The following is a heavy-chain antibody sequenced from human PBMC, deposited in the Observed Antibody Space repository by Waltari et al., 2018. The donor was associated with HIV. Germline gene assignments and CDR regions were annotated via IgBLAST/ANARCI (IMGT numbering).Heavy chain of an antibody. CDR1: GFNFRDFV. V-gene: IGHV3-33*01. Sequence: VQLAESGGGVVQPGKSVRLSCATSGFNFRDFVIRWVRQAPEKGLGWGAVIWSDGKTRFYGDSIKGRFSVSRDNSNNTSSLQINRVTLADTAVYYCTTGRSSVVAAPPVQWGQGT. CDR2: IWSDGKTR. CDR3: TTGRSSVVAAPPVQ. J-gene: IGHJ4*01. D-gene: IGHD6-19*01.